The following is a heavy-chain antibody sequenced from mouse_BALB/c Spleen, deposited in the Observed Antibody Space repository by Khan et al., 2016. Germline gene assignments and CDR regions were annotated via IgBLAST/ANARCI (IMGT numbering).Heavy chain of an antibody. CDR1: GFNIKDTY. J-gene: IGHJ3*01. CDR2: IDPANGTT. CDR3: ARSPYDYDVGFAY. Sequence: VQLQQPGAELVKPGASVKLSCTASGFNIKDTYMHWVKQRPEQGLEWIGRIDPANGTTKYDPKFQGKATITADSSYNTAYLQLSSLTSEDTAVYYSARSPYDYDVGFAYWGQGTLVTVSA. V-gene: IGHV14-3*02. D-gene: IGHD2-4*01.